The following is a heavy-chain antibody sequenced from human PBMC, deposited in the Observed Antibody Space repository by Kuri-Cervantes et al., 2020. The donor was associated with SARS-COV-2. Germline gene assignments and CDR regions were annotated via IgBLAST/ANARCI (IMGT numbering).Heavy chain of an antibody. CDR3: ARDRSAHYFGY. J-gene: IGHJ4*02. Sequence: GGSLRLSCAASGFTFSSYAMHWVRQAPGKGLEWVAVISYDGSNKYYADSVKGRFTISRDNSKNTLYLQMNSLRAEDTAVYYCARDRSAHYFGYWGQGTLVTVSS. CDR1: GFTFSSYA. CDR2: ISYDGSNK. V-gene: IGHV3-30-3*01.